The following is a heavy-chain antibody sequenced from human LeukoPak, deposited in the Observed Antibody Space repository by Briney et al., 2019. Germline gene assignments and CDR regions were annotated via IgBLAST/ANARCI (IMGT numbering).Heavy chain of an antibody. J-gene: IGHJ4*02. D-gene: IGHD2-21*01. V-gene: IGHV1-18*01. CDR2: ISAYNGNT. CDR3: ARDLFVVPTYYFDY. Sequence: GASVKVSCKASGYTFTSYGISWVRQAPGQGLEWMGWISAYNGNTNYAQKLQGRVTMTTDTSTSTAYMELRSLRSDDTAVYYCARDLFVVPTYYFDYWAQEPLVTVPS. CDR1: GYTFTSYG.